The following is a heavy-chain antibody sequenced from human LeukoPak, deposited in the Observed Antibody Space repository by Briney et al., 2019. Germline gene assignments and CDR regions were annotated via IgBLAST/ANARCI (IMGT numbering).Heavy chain of an antibody. CDR1: GFTFSTYA. V-gene: IGHV3-23*01. CDR2: IGGSGGST. D-gene: IGHD4-17*01. Sequence: GGSLRLSCAASGFTFSTYAMSWVRQAPGKGLEWVSVIGGSGGSTYYADSVKGRFTISRDNSRNTLYLQMNSLRAEDTAVYYCAKSSLVTTPLYYFDYWGQGTLVTVSS. J-gene: IGHJ4*02. CDR3: AKSSLVTTPLYYFDY.